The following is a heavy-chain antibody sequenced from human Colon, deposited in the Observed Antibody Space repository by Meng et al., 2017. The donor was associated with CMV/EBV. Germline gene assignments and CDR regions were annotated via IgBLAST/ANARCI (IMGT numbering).Heavy chain of an antibody. D-gene: IGHD6-13*01. V-gene: IGHV3-66*01. Sequence: VQLVGSGGGLVPPGGSMRLSCAVSGFTVGSNFMSWVRQAPGKGLEWVSVIYGGGDTDYVDSVKGRFTISRDNSKNMLYLQMNSLRVEDTALYYCASPPPIGAAFDYWGRGTLVTVSS. CDR3: ASPPPIGAAFDY. CDR2: IYGGGDT. CDR1: GFTVGSNF. J-gene: IGHJ4*02.